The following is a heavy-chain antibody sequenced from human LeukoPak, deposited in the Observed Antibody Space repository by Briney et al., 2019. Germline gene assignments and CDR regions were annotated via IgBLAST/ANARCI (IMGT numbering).Heavy chain of an antibody. D-gene: IGHD6-19*01. CDR1: GGSISSSSYY. J-gene: IGHJ4*02. CDR3: ARFKRADGWSYFDY. Sequence: SETLSLTCTVSGGSISSSSYYWGWIRQPPGKGLEWIGSIYYSGNTNHNPSLRSRVTISIDTSNNQFSLRLISVTAADTAVYYCARFKRADGWSYFDYWGQGTLVTVSS. CDR2: IYYSGNT. V-gene: IGHV4-39*07.